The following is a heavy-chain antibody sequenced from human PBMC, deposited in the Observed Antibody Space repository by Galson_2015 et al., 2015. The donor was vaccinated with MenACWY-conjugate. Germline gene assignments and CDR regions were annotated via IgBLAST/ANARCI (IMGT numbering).Heavy chain of an antibody. CDR3: ARGRTNHDPGHPSFDY. CDR1: GGSFSSYY. D-gene: IGHD1-14*01. CDR2: ITYGGST. J-gene: IGHJ4*02. Sequence: ETLSLTCGVSGGSFSSYYWTWIRQPPGKGLEWIGEITYGGSTNYNPSLKSRVTVSVETSKNQFSLKVSPVTAADTAVYYCARGRTNHDPGHPSFDYWGRGILVTVSS. V-gene: IGHV4-34*01.